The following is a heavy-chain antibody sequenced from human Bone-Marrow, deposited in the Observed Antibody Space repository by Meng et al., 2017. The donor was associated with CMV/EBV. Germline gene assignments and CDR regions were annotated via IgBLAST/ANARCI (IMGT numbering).Heavy chain of an antibody. V-gene: IGHV3-53*01. Sequence: GESLKISCAASGFTFSSYAMSWVRQAPGKGLEWVSVIYSGGSTYYADSVKGRFTISRDNSKNTLYLQMNSLRAEDTAVYYCARDRDSYGMDVWSQGTTVTVYS. CDR2: IYSGGST. CDR1: GFTFSSYA. J-gene: IGHJ6*02. CDR3: ARDRDSYGMDV.